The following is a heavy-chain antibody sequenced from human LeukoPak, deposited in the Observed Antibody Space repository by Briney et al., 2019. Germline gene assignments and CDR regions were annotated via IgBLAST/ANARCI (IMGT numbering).Heavy chain of an antibody. D-gene: IGHD2/OR15-2a*01. CDR2: ISSSSSYI. CDR1: GFTFSSYS. V-gene: IGHV3-21*01. J-gene: IGHJ6*02. Sequence: GGSLRLSCAASGFTFSSYSMTWVRQAPGKGLEWVSSISSSSSYIYYADSVKGRFTISRDNAKNSLYLQMNSLRAEDTAVYYCARVAEAASDNINYYGMDVWGQGTTVTVSS. CDR3: ARVAEAASDNINYYGMDV.